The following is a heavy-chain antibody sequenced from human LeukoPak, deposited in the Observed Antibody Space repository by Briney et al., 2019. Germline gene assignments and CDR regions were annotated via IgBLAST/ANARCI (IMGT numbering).Heavy chain of an antibody. CDR2: IYPGDSDT. J-gene: IGHJ4*02. Sequence: GESLKISCKGSGYSFTTYWIGWVRQMPGKGLEWMGIIYPGDSDTKYSPSSQGQVTILADKSISTAYLQWSSLKASDTAIYYCARPNYYYDSSGRPDYFDYWGQGTLVTVSS. CDR3: ARPNYYYDSSGRPDYFDY. V-gene: IGHV5-51*01. CDR1: GYSFTTYW. D-gene: IGHD3-22*01.